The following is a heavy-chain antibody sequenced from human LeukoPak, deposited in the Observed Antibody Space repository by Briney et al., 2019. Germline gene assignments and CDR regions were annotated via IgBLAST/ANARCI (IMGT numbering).Heavy chain of an antibody. CDR2: ISGSGGST. CDR1: RFTFSSYA. D-gene: IGHD3-10*01. V-gene: IGHV3-23*01. CDR3: ARRYSASGSSYTFDI. J-gene: IGHJ3*02. Sequence: GGSLRLSCAASRFTFSSYAMSGVRQAPGKGLEWVSVISGSGGSTYSADSVKGRFVTSRDNSKTTLYVQMNTLSADNAVLYYSARRYSASGSSYTFDIWGQGTMVTVSS.